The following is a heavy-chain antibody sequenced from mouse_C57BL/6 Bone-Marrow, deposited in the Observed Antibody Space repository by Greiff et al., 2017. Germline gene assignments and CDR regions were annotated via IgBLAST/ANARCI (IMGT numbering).Heavy chain of an antibody. CDR2: IDPSDSYT. J-gene: IGHJ2*01. D-gene: IGHD3-2*02. CDR1: GYTFTSYW. V-gene: IGHV1-69*01. CDR3: ARWLRLRFDY. Sequence: QVQLQQPGAELVMPGASVKLSCKASGYTFTSYWMHWVKQRPGQGLEWIGEIDPSDSYTNYNQKFKGKSTLTVDKSSSTAYMQLSSLTSEDSAVYYCARWLRLRFDYWGQGTTLTVSS.